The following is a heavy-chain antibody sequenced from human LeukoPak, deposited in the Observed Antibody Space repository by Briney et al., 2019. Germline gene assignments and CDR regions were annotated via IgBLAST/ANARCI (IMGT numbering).Heavy chain of an antibody. Sequence: GGSLRLSCAASGFTFDDYAMHWVRQAPGQGLEWVSLISGDVGSTYYADSVKGRFTISRDNSKNSLYLQMNSLRTEDTALYYCAKDTVDGYSSSWFDYWGQGTLVTVSS. CDR3: AKDTVDGYSSSWFDY. J-gene: IGHJ4*02. CDR2: ISGDVGST. V-gene: IGHV3-43*02. CDR1: GFTFDDYA. D-gene: IGHD6-13*01.